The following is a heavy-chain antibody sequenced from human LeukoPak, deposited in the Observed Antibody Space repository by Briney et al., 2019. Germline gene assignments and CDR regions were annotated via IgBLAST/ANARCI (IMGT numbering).Heavy chain of an antibody. D-gene: IGHD1-14*01. Sequence: GGSLRLSCAASGFTFSSYSMNWVRQAPGKGLEWVSSISSSSSYIYYADSVKGRFTISRGNAKNSLYLQMNSLRAEDTAVYYCARDLPDSVGSSFDYWGQGTLVTVSS. CDR3: ARDLPDSVGSSFDY. CDR1: GFTFSSYS. V-gene: IGHV3-21*01. J-gene: IGHJ4*02. CDR2: ISSSSSYI.